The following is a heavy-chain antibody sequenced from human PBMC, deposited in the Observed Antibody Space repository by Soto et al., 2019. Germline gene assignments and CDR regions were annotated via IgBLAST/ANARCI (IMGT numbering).Heavy chain of an antibody. Sequence: EVQLVESGGGLVKPGGSLRLSCAASGFTFSEAWMNWVRQAPGKGLEWVGRIKSKAAGGTTDYVAPVKGRFTISRDDSTNTLFLQTNSLKTEDTAVYYCTTDSPVAGGGPLWGQGTLVTVSS. J-gene: IGHJ4*02. CDR1: GFTFSEAW. CDR3: TTDSPVAGGGPL. D-gene: IGHD6-19*01. V-gene: IGHV3-15*07. CDR2: IKSKAAGGTT.